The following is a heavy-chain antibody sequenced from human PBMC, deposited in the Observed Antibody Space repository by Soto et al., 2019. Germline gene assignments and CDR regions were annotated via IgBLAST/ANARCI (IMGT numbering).Heavy chain of an antibody. CDR2: IHYSGST. D-gene: IGHD2-2*01. CDR3: ARHVRPVVPAALFDS. J-gene: IGHJ4*02. CDR1: GGSISSSSYY. Sequence: QLQLQESGPGLVKPSETLSLTCTVSGGSISSSSYYWGWIRQPPGKGLEWIGSIHYSGSTYYNPSLKRRVPISVDTSTNQFPLMLSSVTAADTAVYYCARHVRPVVPAALFDSWGQGTLVTVSS. V-gene: IGHV4-39*01.